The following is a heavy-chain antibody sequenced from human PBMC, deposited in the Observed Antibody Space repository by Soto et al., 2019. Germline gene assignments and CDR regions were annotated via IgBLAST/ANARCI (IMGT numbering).Heavy chain of an antibody. Sequence: QVQLQESGPGLVKPSETLSLTCTVSGGSISSYYWSWIRQPPGKGLEWIGYIYYSGSTNYNPSLTSRVTISVDTSKNQFSLKLSSVTAADTAVYYCARDRNSGYDLNYYGMDVWGQGTTVTVSS. CDR3: ARDRNSGYDLNYYGMDV. D-gene: IGHD5-12*01. J-gene: IGHJ6*02. V-gene: IGHV4-59*01. CDR1: GGSISSYY. CDR2: IYYSGST.